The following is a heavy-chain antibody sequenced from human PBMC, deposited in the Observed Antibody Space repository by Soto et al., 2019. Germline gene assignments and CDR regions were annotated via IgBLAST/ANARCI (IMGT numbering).Heavy chain of an antibody. CDR2: IYYSGST. V-gene: IGHV4-30-4*01. Sequence: PSEILSLTCTVSGGSISSGDYYWSWIRQPPGKGLEWIGYIYYSGSTYYNPSLKSRVTISVDTSKNQFSLKLSSVTAADTAVYYCARLLWFGEPTHFDYWGQGTLVTVSS. J-gene: IGHJ4*02. D-gene: IGHD3-10*01. CDR3: ARLLWFGEPTHFDY. CDR1: GGSISSGDYY.